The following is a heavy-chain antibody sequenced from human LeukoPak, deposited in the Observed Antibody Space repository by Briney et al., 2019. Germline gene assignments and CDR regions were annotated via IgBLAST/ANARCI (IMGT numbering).Heavy chain of an antibody. CDR3: ARSPYYYGSGSYFQH. CDR1: GGSFSGYY. Sequence: SETLSLTCAVYGGSFSGYYWSWIRQPPGKGLEWIGEINHSGSTNYNPSLKSRVTISVDTSKNQFSLTLSSVTAADTAVYYCARSPYYYGSGSYFQHWGQGTLVTVSS. D-gene: IGHD3-10*01. V-gene: IGHV4-34*01. CDR2: INHSGST. J-gene: IGHJ1*01.